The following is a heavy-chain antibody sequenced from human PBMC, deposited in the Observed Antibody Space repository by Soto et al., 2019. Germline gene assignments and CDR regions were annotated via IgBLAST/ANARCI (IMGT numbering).Heavy chain of an antibody. Sequence: SERLSLTCTVSGGFISSGGYYWSWIRQHPGKGLEWIGYIYYSGSTYYNPSLKSRVTISVDTSKNQFSLKLSSVTAADTAVYYCARAVAGTGGYYYGMDVWGQGTTVTVSS. J-gene: IGHJ6*02. V-gene: IGHV4-31*03. CDR3: ARAVAGTGGYYYGMDV. CDR1: GGFISSGGYY. D-gene: IGHD6-19*01. CDR2: IYYSGST.